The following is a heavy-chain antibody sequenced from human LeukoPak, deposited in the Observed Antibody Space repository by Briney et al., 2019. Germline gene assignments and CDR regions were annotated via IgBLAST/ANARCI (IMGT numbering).Heavy chain of an antibody. CDR2: IKHDGNEK. V-gene: IGHV3-7*01. D-gene: IGHD1-26*01. CDR1: KFSLGNYW. CDR3: ARHMPAVGATPFDY. Sequence: PGGSLRLSCVDSKFSLGNYWMAWVRQAPGKGLEWVANIKHDGNEKYYVDSVRGRFTISRDNAENSLYLQMNSLRAEDTAIYFCARHMPAVGATPFDYWGQRTLVTVSS. J-gene: IGHJ4*02.